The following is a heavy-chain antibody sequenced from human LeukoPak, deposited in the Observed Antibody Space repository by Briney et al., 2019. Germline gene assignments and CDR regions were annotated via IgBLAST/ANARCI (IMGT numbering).Heavy chain of an antibody. Sequence: SETLSLTCTVSGGSISSRSYYWGWMRQPPGKGLEWIVSSYYSGSTYYNPSLKSRVTISVATSKSQFSLKLSSVTAADTAVYYCASFVSNDSSAVTGYAFDIWGQGKMVTVSS. V-gene: IGHV4-39*01. CDR3: ASFVSNDSSAVTGYAFDI. J-gene: IGHJ3*02. D-gene: IGHD3-22*01. CDR1: GGSISSRSYY. CDR2: SYYSGST.